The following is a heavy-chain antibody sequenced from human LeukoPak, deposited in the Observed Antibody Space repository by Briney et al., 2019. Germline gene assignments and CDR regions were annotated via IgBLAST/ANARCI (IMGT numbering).Heavy chain of an antibody. J-gene: IGHJ4*02. D-gene: IGHD1-26*01. CDR2: ISGSGGST. CDR3: AKVSDRWELLFRY. V-gene: IGHV3-23*01. Sequence: PGGSLRLSCAASGFTFSGYAMSWVRQAPGKGLEWVSAISGSGGSTYYADSVKGRFTISRDNSKNTLYLQMNSLRAEDTAVYYCAKVSDRWELLFRYWGQGTLVTVSS. CDR1: GFTFSGYA.